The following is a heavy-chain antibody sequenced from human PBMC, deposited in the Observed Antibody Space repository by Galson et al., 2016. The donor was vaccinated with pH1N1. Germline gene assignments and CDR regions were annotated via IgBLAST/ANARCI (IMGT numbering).Heavy chain of an antibody. CDR3: ARNMHLDCSSACCRVYYFVS. D-gene: IGHD2-2*01. CDR2: IIPIFDTS. CDR1: RDTFSSYV. J-gene: IGHJ4*02. Sequence: SCKASRDTFSSYVFNWVRQAPGHGLEWMGGIIPIFDTSNYAQKFQGRVTITADKSTSTAYMDLNSLRSEDTAMYYCARNMHLDCSSACCRVYYFVSWAQGTLVTVSS. V-gene: IGHV1-69*06.